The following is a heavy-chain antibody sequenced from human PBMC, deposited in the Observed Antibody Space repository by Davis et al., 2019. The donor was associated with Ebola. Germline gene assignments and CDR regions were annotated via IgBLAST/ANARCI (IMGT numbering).Heavy chain of an antibody. CDR3: ASESGYWGAFDI. V-gene: IGHV3-30*14. J-gene: IGHJ3*02. CDR2: ISYDGSNK. CDR1: GFTFSSYA. Sequence: GGSLRLSCAASGFTFSSYAMHWVRQAPGKGLEWVAVISYDGSNKYYADSVKGRFTISRDNSKNTLYLQMNSLRAEDTAVYYCASESGYWGAFDIWGQGTMVTVSS. D-gene: IGHD3-3*01.